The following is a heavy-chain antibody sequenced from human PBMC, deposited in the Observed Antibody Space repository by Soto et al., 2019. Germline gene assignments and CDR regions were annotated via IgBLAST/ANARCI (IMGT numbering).Heavy chain of an antibody. J-gene: IGHJ4*02. CDR1: GFSLNTREVG. Sequence: QITLRESGPTLVKPTQTLTLTCTFSGFSLNTREVGVGWIRQPPGKALEWLALIFWDDDKRYSPSIKTRLTISNDTFNSLVVLILTNTDPLVTVTYYCAHARSGPRIAYYLAYYFDFWGQGTLVTVSS. D-gene: IGHD1-26*01. CDR3: AHARSGPRIAYYLAYYFDF. V-gene: IGHV2-5*02. CDR2: IFWDDDK.